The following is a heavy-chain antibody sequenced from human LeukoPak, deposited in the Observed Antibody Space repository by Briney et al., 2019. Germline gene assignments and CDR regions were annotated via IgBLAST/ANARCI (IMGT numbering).Heavy chain of an antibody. V-gene: IGHV3-30-3*01. CDR3: ASPVGGSYFCFGY. CDR1: GFTFSSYA. D-gene: IGHD1-26*01. CDR2: ISYDGSNK. J-gene: IGHJ4*02. Sequence: GGSLRLSCAASGFTFSSYAMHWVRQAPGKGLEWVAVISYDGSNKYYADSVKGRFTISRDNSKNTLYLQMNSLRAEDTAVYYCASPVGGSYFCFGYWGQGTLVTVSS.